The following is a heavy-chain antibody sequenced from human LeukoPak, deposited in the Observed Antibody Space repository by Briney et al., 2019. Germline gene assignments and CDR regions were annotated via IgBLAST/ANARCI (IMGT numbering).Heavy chain of an antibody. CDR2: ISWNSGSI. CDR3: AKDIVATIGAFDY. CDR1: GFTFDDYA. D-gene: IGHD5-12*01. J-gene: IGHJ4*02. V-gene: IGHV3-9*01. Sequence: GGSLRLSCAASGFTFDDYAMHWVRHAPGKGLEWGSGISWNSGSIGYADSVKGRFTISRDNAKNSLYLQMNSLRAEDTALYYCAKDIVATIGAFDYWGQGTLVTVSS.